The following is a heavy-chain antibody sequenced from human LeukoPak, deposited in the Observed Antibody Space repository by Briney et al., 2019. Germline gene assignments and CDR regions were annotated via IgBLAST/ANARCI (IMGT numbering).Heavy chain of an antibody. CDR3: RRPYSCYDSFDY. CDR1: GFTLREQY. Sequence: SGRSQRLSCAASGFTLREQYMLWIPQAPGEGREGVSYINGSTGYTNYADSVKGRFNNSRDNAKNSLFLHMNSLRAEDAAVYYCRRPYSCYDSFDYWGQGTLVSVSS. V-gene: IGHV3-11*03. J-gene: IGHJ4*02. CDR2: INGSTGYT. D-gene: IGHD5-12*01.